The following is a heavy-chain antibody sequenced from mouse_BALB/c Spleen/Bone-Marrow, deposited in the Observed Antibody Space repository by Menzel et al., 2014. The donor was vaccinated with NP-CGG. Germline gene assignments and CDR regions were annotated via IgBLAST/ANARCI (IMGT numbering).Heavy chain of an antibody. Sequence: QVQLQQSGAELVRPGSSVKISCKASGYAFSSYWMNWVKQRPGQGLEWIGQIYLGDGDTNYNGNFKDKATLTVDRSSSTAFMQLSSLTSEDSAVYFCARWYRDPHFAMDYWGPGTSVTVSS. V-gene: IGHV1-80*01. J-gene: IGHJ4*01. D-gene: IGHD2-14*01. CDR2: IYLGDGDT. CDR3: ARWYRDPHFAMDY. CDR1: GYAFSSYW.